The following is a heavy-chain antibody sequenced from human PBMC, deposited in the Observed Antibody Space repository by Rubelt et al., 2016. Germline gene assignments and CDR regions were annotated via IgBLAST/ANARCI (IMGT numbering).Heavy chain of an antibody. CDR1: GFTFSSYA. Sequence: EVQLVESGGGLIQPGGSLRLSCAASGFTFSSYAMSWVRQAPGKGLEWVSAISGSGGSTYYADSVKGRFTISRDNSKNTLYLQMNSLRAEDTAVYYCAKDEYYDSSGYYYGQGFDIWGQGTMVTVSS. CDR3: AKDEYYDSSGYYYGQGFDI. D-gene: IGHD3-22*01. V-gene: IGHV3-23*04. CDR2: ISGSGGST. J-gene: IGHJ3*02.